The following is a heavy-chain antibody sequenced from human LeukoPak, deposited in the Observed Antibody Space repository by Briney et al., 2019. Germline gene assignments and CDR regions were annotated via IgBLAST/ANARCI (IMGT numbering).Heavy chain of an antibody. CDR3: ARAGTVTKNWFDP. J-gene: IGHJ5*02. V-gene: IGHV1-2*02. Sequence: ASVKVSCKASGYTFTGYYMHWVRQAPGQGLEWMGWINPNSGGTNYAQKFQGRVTMTRDTSISTAYMELSRLRSDDTAVHYCARAGTVTKNWFDPWGQGTLVTVSS. D-gene: IGHD4-17*01. CDR1: GYTFTGYY. CDR2: INPNSGGT.